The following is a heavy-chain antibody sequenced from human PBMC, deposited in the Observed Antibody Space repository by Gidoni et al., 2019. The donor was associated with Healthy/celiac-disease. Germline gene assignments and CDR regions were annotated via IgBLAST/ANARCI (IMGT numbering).Heavy chain of an antibody. D-gene: IGHD3-9*01. CDR3: ARSQYDILTGYYY. CDR1: GGSISSYY. Sequence: QVQLPESGPGLGKPSETLSLTCTLPGGSISSYYWSWIRQPPGKGLEWNGYIYYSGSTNYNPSLKSRVTISVDTSKNQFSLKLSSVTAADTAVYYCARSQYDILTGYYYWGQGTLVTVSS. J-gene: IGHJ4*02. V-gene: IGHV4-59*08. CDR2: IYYSGST.